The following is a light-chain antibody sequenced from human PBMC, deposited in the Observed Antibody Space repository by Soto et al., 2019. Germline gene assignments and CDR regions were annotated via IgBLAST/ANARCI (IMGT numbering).Light chain of an antibody. CDR3: QSYDSILTGSV. V-gene: IGLV1-40*01. Sequence: QSVLTQPPSVSGAPGQRVTISCTGSSSNIGAGSDVHWYQQLPGTAPKLLIYSNTNRPSGVPDRFSGSKSGTSASLAIAGLQSGDEADYYCQSYDSILTGSVFGGRTKLTVL. CDR2: SNT. CDR1: SSNIGAGSD. J-gene: IGLJ3*02.